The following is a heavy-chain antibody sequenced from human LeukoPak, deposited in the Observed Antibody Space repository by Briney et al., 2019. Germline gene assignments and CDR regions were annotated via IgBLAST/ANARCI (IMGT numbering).Heavy chain of an antibody. CDR3: ARGGPDYGDYGDY. Sequence: PGGSLRLSCAAYGFTFSSYEMNWVRQAPGKGLEWVSYISSSGRTIYYADSVKGRITISRDNAKNTLYLQMNSLRGEDTAVYYCARGGPDYGDYGDYWGQGTLVTVSS. CDR1: GFTFSSYE. J-gene: IGHJ4*02. D-gene: IGHD4-17*01. V-gene: IGHV3-48*03. CDR2: ISSSGRTI.